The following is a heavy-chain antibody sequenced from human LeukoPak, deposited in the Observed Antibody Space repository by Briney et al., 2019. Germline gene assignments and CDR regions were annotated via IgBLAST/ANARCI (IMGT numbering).Heavy chain of an antibody. CDR3: ARGHHYYMDV. Sequence: SQTLSLTCAISGDSVSSNSDAWNWIRQSPSRGLEWLGRTYYRSKWYNDYAVSVKSRITLNPDTSKNQFSLQLNSVTPEDTAVYYCARGHHYYMDVWGKGTTVTVSS. CDR2: TYYRSKWYN. V-gene: IGHV6-1*01. J-gene: IGHJ6*03. CDR1: GDSVSSNSDA.